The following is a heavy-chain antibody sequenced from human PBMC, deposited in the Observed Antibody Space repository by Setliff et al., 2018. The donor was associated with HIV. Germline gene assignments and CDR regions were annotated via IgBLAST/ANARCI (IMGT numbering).Heavy chain of an antibody. V-gene: IGHV4-39*01. J-gene: IGHJ4*02. CDR2: MYYRGTT. Sequence: SETLSLTCTVSGGSIVSSSYYWGWIRQPPGKGLEWIGTMYYRGTTYNNPSLKSRVTFSADTSKNQFSLNLNSVTATDTAVYYCSRQGLTMNRGVPAPILYYFDYWGPGILVTVSS. CDR1: GGSIVSSSYY. CDR3: SRQGLTMNRGVPAPILYYFDY. D-gene: IGHD3-10*01.